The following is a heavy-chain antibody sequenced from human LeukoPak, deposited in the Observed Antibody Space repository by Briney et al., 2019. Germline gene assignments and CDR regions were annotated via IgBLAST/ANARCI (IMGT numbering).Heavy chain of an antibody. V-gene: IGHV3-23*01. Sequence: SGGSLRLSCAASGFTFSSYAMSWVRQAPGKGLEWVSAISGSGGSTYCADSVKGRFTISRDNSKNTLYLQMNSLRAEDTAVYYCAKDPYYYDSSGYYRYYFDYWGQGTLVTVSS. J-gene: IGHJ4*02. CDR1: GFTFSSYA. CDR2: ISGSGGST. CDR3: AKDPYYYDSSGYYRYYFDY. D-gene: IGHD3-22*01.